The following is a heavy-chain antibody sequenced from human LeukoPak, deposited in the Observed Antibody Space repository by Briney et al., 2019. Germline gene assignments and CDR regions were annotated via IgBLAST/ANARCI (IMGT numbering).Heavy chain of an antibody. CDR3: ARQHSVVAVAVEP. Sequence: QPGGSLRLSCAASGFTFSSYAMHWVRQAPGKGLVWVSRVNTDGTTTNYADSVKGRFTISRDNAKNTPYLQMNSLRDEDTAVYYCARQHSVVAVAVEPWGQGTLVTVSS. V-gene: IGHV3-74*01. CDR2: VNTDGTTT. J-gene: IGHJ5*02. D-gene: IGHD6-19*01. CDR1: GFTFSSYA.